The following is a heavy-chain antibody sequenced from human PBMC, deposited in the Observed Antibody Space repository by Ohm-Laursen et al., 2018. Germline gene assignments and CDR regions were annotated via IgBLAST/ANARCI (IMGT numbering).Heavy chain of an antibody. J-gene: IGHJ4*02. CDR3: AASFDY. CDR1: GLSFSSIW. Sequence: GSLRLSCTASGLSFSSIWMHWVRQAPGKGLEWVANIKPDGSERFYVDSVKGRFTISRDNAKNSIFLEMNSLRAEDTAVYYCAASFDYWGQGTLVTVSS. V-gene: IGHV3-7*01. CDR2: IKPDGSER.